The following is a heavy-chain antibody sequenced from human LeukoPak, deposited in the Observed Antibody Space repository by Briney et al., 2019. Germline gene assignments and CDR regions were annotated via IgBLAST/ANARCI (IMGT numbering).Heavy chain of an antibody. V-gene: IGHV3-7*04. CDR3: ARGDAFSGGH. Sequence: GGSLRLSCVVSGFSFTNFWMSWVRQAPGRGLEWVANIHPEGNEKYHVESVKGRFTISRDNTKNLLFLQMNGLRVEDTAVYYCARGDAFSGGHWGQGTLVTVSS. CDR1: GFSFTNFW. J-gene: IGHJ4*02. D-gene: IGHD3-10*01. CDR2: IHPEGNEK.